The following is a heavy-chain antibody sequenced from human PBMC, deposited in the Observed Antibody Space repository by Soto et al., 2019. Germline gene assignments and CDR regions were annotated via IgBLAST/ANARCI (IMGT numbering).Heavy chain of an antibody. D-gene: IGHD3-3*01. CDR3: ARHVLRFLEWSDRYHFDY. V-gene: IGHV4-30-4*01. J-gene: IGHJ4*02. CDR2: IYYSRST. Sequence: SETLSLTCTVSGGSISSGDYYWSWIRQPPGKGLEWIGYIYYSRSTYYNPSLKSRVTISVDTSKNQFSLKLSSVTAADTAVYYCARHVLRFLEWSDRYHFDYWGQGTLVTVS. CDR1: GGSISSGDYY.